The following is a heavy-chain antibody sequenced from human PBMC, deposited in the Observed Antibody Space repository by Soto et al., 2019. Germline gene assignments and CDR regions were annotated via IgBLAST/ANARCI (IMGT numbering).Heavy chain of an antibody. CDR1: GFTVSSNY. J-gene: IGHJ6*03. CDR3: ARERGPAATYYYYYYMDV. V-gene: IGHV3-66*01. Sequence: GGSLRLSCAASGFTVSSNYMSWVRQAPGKGLEWVSVIYSGGSTYYADSVKGRFTISRDNSKNTLYLQMNSLRAEDTAVYYCARERGPAATYYYYYYMDVWGKGTTVTVSS. CDR2: IYSGGST. D-gene: IGHD2-2*01.